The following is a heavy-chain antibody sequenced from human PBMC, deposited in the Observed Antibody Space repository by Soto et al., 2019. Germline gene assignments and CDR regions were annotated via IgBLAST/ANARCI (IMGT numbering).Heavy chain of an antibody. V-gene: IGHV3-9*01. CDR3: AKAQPYYFDY. Sequence: EVQLVESGGGLVQPGRSLRLSCAASGFTFDDYAMHWVRQAPGKGLEWVSGISWNSGSIGYADSVKGRFTISRDNAKNSLYLQMNSLRADDTALYYCAKAQPYYFDYWGQGTLVTVSS. CDR1: GFTFDDYA. J-gene: IGHJ4*02. CDR2: ISWNSGSI.